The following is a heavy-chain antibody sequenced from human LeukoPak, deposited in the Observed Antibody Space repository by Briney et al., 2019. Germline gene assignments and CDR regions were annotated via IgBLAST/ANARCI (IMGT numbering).Heavy chain of an antibody. J-gene: IGHJ3*02. CDR3: ARERRSSGWYDAFDM. CDR2: INSDGSGI. CDR1: EFTFSSFW. Sequence: GESLRLSCAASEFTFSSFWMHWVRHAPGKGLVWVSRINSDGSGIRYADSVKGRFTISRDNAKNTLYLQMNSLRAEDTAVYYCARERRSSGWYDAFDMRGQGTMVTVSS. V-gene: IGHV3-74*01. D-gene: IGHD6-19*01.